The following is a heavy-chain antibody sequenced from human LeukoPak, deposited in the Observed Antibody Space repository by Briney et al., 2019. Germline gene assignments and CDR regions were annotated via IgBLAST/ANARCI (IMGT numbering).Heavy chain of an antibody. J-gene: IGHJ5*02. V-gene: IGHV4-59*01. CDR1: GGSISSYY. D-gene: IGHD3-22*01. CDR3: ARAYYDSSGYYRP. CDR2: IYYSGST. Sequence: SETLSLTCTVSGGSISSYYWSWIRQPPGKGLEWIGYIYYSGSTNYNPSLKSRVTISVDTSKNQFSLKLSSVTAADTAVYYCARAYYDSSGYYRPWGQGTLITVSS.